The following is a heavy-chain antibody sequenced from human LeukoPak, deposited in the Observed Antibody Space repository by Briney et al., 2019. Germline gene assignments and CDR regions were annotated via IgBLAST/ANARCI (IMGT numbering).Heavy chain of an antibody. D-gene: IGHD6-13*01. CDR2: IRYDGSNK. J-gene: IGHJ6*03. CDR3: AKDYSSSWLQSYYYYYMDV. Sequence: GGSLRLSCAASGFTFSSYGMHWVRQAPGKGLEWVAFIRYDGSNKYYADSVKGRFTISRDNSKNTLYLQMNSLRAEDTAVYYCAKDYSSSWLQSYYYYYMDVWGKGTTVTISS. V-gene: IGHV3-30*02. CDR1: GFTFSSYG.